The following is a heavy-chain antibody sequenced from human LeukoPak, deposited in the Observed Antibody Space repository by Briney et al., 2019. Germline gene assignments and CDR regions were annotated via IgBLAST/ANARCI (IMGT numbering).Heavy chain of an antibody. Sequence: SETLSLTCTVSGDSISSYYWSWIRQPPGKGLEWIGDIYYSGSTNYNPSLKSRVTISLDTSKKKFFLKLASVTAADTAVYYCARDGRRSSGWRDYWGQGTLVTVSS. D-gene: IGHD6-19*01. V-gene: IGHV4-59*01. CDR1: GDSISSYY. J-gene: IGHJ4*02. CDR2: IYYSGST. CDR3: ARDGRRSSGWRDY.